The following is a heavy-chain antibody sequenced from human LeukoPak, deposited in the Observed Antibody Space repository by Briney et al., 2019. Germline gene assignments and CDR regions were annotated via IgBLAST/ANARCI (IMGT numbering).Heavy chain of an antibody. V-gene: IGHV3-30*03. Sequence: GSLRLSCAASGFTFSNAWMSWVRQAPGKGLEWVAVISYDGSNKYYADSVKGRFTISRDNSKNTLYLQMNSLRAEDTAVYYCARIGCSSTSCYVGNYFDYWGQGTLVTVSS. CDR2: ISYDGSNK. J-gene: IGHJ4*02. D-gene: IGHD2-2*01. CDR1: GFTFSNAW. CDR3: ARIGCSSTSCYVGNYFDY.